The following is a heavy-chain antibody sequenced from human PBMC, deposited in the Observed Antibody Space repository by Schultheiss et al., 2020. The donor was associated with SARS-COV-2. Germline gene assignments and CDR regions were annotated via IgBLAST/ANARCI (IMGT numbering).Heavy chain of an antibody. J-gene: IGHJ6*03. V-gene: IGHV3-53*04. CDR2: IYSGGST. CDR3: ARCSKAAMHYYYYYMDV. D-gene: IGHD2-2*01. Sequence: GGSLRLSCAASGFTVSSNYMSWVRQAPGKGLEWVSVIYSGGSTYYADSVKGRFTISRHNSKNTLYLQMNSLRAEDTAVYYCARCSKAAMHYYYYYMDVWGKGTTVTVSS. CDR1: GFTVSSNY.